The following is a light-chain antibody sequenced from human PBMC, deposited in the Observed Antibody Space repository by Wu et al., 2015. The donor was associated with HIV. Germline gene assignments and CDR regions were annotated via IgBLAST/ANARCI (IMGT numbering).Light chain of an antibody. V-gene: IGKV3-11*01. CDR2: DAS. J-gene: IGKJ2*03. CDR1: QSVGGS. CDR3: QQRRDWPFS. Sequence: EIVLTQSPGTLSLSPGERATLSCRASQSVGGSLVWYQQKPGQTPRLLIYDASKRATGIPPRFSASGSGTDFTLTISSLEPEDFVVYYCQQRRDWPFSFGQGTKLEIK.